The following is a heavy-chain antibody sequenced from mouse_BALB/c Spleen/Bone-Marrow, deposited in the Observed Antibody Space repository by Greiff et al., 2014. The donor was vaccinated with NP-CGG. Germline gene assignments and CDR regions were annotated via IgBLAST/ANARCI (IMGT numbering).Heavy chain of an antibody. CDR2: ISYDGSN. Sequence: VQLQQPGPGLVKPSQSLSLTCSVTGYSITSGYCWNWIRQFPGNKLEWMGYISYDGSNNYNPSLKNRISITRDTSKNQFFLKLNSVTTEDTATYYCASGYDFFDYWGQGTTLTVSS. CDR3: ASGYDFFDY. CDR1: GYSITSGYC. J-gene: IGHJ2*01. V-gene: IGHV3-6*02. D-gene: IGHD2-2*01.